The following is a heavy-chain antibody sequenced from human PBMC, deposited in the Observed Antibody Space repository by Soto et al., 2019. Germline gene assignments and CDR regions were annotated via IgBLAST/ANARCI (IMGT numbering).Heavy chain of an antibody. CDR2: IYYSGST. V-gene: IGHV4-30-4*01. CDR1: GGSIRSNDFY. CDR3: ARGMTTVTTLDY. J-gene: IGHJ4*02. Sequence: NLSLTCLVSGGSIRSNDFYWSWIRQPPGKGLEWIGYIYYSGSTYYNPSLKSRVTISVDTSKNQFSLKLSSVTAADTAVYYCARGMTTVTTLDYWGQGTLVTVSS. D-gene: IGHD4-4*01.